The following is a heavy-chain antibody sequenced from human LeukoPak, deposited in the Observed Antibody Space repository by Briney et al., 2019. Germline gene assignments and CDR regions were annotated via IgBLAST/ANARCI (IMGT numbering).Heavy chain of an antibody. J-gene: IGHJ4*02. D-gene: IGHD4/OR15-4a*01. CDR3: ARQNYGAAPLRY. Sequence: SETLSLTRAVYGGSFSGYYWSWIRQPPGKGLEWIGEINHSGRTNYNPSLKSRVTISVDTSKNQFSLKLSSVPAADKAVYYCARQNYGAAPLRYWGQGTLVTVSS. V-gene: IGHV4-34*01. CDR2: INHSGRT. CDR1: GGSFSGYY.